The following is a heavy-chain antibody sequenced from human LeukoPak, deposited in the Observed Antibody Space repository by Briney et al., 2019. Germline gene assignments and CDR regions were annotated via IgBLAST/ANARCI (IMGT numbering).Heavy chain of an antibody. CDR3: ARDGSGWYGWFDP. D-gene: IGHD6-13*01. V-gene: IGHV4-59*01. Sequence: SETLSLTCTVSGGSISSYYWSWIRQPPGKGLEWIGYIYYSGSTNYNPSLKSRVTISVDTTKNQFSLKLSSVTAADTAVYYCARDGSGWYGWFDPWGQGTLVTVSS. J-gene: IGHJ5*02. CDR1: GGSISSYY. CDR2: IYYSGST.